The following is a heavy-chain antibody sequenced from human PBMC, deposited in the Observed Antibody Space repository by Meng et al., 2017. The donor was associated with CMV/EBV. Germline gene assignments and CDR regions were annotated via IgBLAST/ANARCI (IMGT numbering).Heavy chain of an antibody. V-gene: IGHV3-74*01. CDR1: TSW. Sequence: TSWMHGVPQPPGKGLVWVSRINSEGSSTSYADSVKGRFTISRDNAKNTLYLQMNSLRAEDTAVYYCAREDVLRFLEWLSGRQPPDYWGQGTLVTVSS. CDR3: AREDVLRFLEWLSGRQPPDY. J-gene: IGHJ4*02. CDR2: INSEGSST. D-gene: IGHD3-3*01.